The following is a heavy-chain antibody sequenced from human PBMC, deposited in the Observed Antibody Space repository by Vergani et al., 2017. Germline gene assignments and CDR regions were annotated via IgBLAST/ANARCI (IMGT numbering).Heavy chain of an antibody. J-gene: IGHJ4*02. CDR2: ISSSSSYI. Sequence: EVQLVESGGGLVKPGGSLRLSCAASGFTFSSYSMNWVRQAPGKGLEWVSSISSSSSYIYYADSVKGRFTISRDNAKNSLYLQMNSLRAEDTAGYYCARDLSPYYDYVWGSYRYTAGFDYWGQGTLVTVSS. CDR3: ARDLSPYYDYVWGSYRYTAGFDY. V-gene: IGHV3-21*01. D-gene: IGHD3-16*02. CDR1: GFTFSSYS.